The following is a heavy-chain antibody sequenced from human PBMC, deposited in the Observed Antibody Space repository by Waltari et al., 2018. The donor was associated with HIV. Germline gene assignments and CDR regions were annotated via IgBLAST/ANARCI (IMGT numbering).Heavy chain of an antibody. D-gene: IGHD2-21*01. CDR3: AHRAMVHSDRGAEFFEF. CDR1: DLRATPTGVG. CDR2: LFWDGDT. J-gene: IGHJ1*01. Sequence: QVTLKESGPTLLKPTQTLTLTCTFSDLRATPTGVGVGWVRQAPVKALEWLALLFWDGDTRYNSSGQSRLTVAKDDTNPLGVLRHKNVDPVDTGTYYCAHRAMVHSDRGAEFFEFRGQGALSTVSS. V-gene: IGHV2-5*02.